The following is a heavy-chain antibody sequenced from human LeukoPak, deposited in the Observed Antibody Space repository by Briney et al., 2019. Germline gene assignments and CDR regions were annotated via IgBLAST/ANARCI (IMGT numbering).Heavy chain of an antibody. V-gene: IGHV3-7*01. D-gene: IGHD2-21*02. Sequence: GGSLRLSCAASGFTFSSYWMTWVRQAPGKGLEWVANIGEDGSEKYYVDSVKGRFTISRDNAKNSLYLQVNSLRAEDTAVYYCTTSLPHVVDVTTSDGGNWGQGTLVTVSS. CDR2: IGEDGSEK. CDR1: GFTFSSYW. J-gene: IGHJ4*02. CDR3: TTSLPHVVDVTTSDGGN.